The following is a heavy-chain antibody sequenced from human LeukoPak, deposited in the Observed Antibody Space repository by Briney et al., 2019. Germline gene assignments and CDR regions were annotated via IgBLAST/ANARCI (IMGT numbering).Heavy chain of an antibody. CDR3: AKDPAARPLRLVTDDAFDI. J-gene: IGHJ3*02. D-gene: IGHD3-9*01. V-gene: IGHV3-30*02. Sequence: GGSLRLSCAASGFTFSSYGMHWVRQAPGKGLEWVAFIRYDGSNKYYADSVKGRFTISRDNSKNTLYLQMNSLRAEGTAVYYCAKDPAARPLRLVTDDAFDIWGQGTMVTVSS. CDR1: GFTFSSYG. CDR2: IRYDGSNK.